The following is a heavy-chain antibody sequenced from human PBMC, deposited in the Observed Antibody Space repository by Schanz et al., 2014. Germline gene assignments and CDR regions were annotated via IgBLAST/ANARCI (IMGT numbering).Heavy chain of an antibody. CDR3: AREDCSATSCYFRY. CDR1: GFTFRGHA. D-gene: IGHD2-21*01. V-gene: IGHV3-30*04. J-gene: IGHJ4*02. CDR2: TSTDGTKT. Sequence: QVQLVESGGGVVQPGRSLRLSCAASGFTFRGHAMHWVRQAPGQGLEKVAVTSTDGTKTYYAASVRGRFTISRDNSKNTVYLQMNTLRAEDTAVYYCAREDCSATSCYFRYWGQGTLVTVSS.